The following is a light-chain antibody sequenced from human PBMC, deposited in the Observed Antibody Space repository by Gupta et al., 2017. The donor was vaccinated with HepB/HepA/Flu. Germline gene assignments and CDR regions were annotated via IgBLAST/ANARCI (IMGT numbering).Light chain of an antibody. V-gene: IGLV2-14*01. J-gene: IGLJ1*01. Sequence: QSALTQPASVSGSPGQSITISCPGTSSDVGGYNYVSWYQQHPGKAPKFMIYDVSNRPSGVSNRFSGSKSGNTASLTISGLQAEDEADYYCSSYRSSSTPVGVFGTGTKVTVL. CDR2: DVS. CDR1: SSDVGGYNY. CDR3: SSYRSSSTPVGV.